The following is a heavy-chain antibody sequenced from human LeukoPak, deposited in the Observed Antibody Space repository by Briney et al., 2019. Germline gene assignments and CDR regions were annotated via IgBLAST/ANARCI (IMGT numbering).Heavy chain of an antibody. V-gene: IGHV1-2*02. CDR1: GYTFTGYY. CDR3: ARDAIVRDYSNSDY. Sequence: GASVKVSCKASGYTFTGYYIHWVRQAPGLGLEWMGWINPNSGGTNYAQKFQGRVTMTRDTSISTAYMELSRLTSDDTAVYYCARDAIVRDYSNSDYWGQGTLVTVSS. CDR2: INPNSGGT. J-gene: IGHJ4*02. D-gene: IGHD4-11*01.